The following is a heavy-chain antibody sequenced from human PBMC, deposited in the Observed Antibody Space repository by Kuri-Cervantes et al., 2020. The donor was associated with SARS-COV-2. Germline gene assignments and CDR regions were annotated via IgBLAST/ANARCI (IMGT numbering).Heavy chain of an antibody. D-gene: IGHD2-2*02. CDR2: IYYSGST. V-gene: IGHV4-30-4*08. CDR3: ARVDCSSTSCYSDY. CDR1: GGSISSGDYY. J-gene: IGHJ4*02. Sequence: SETLSLTCIVSGGSISSGDYYWSWIRQPPGKGLEWIGYIYYSGSTYYNPSLKSRVTISVDTSKNQFSLKLSSVTAADTAVYYCARVDCSSTSCYSDYWGQGTLVTVSS.